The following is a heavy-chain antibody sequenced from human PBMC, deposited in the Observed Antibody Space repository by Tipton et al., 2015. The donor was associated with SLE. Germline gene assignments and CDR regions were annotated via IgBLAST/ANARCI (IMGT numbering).Heavy chain of an antibody. CDR2: IYYTGTT. D-gene: IGHD4-23*01. CDR1: GASVNNGAYF. CDR3: SRDSVLTPRVFDS. V-gene: IGHV4-31*03. Sequence: TLSLTCSVSGASVNNGAYFCSWVRQRPGKGLEWIGSIYYTGTTDYSPSLQSRVTMSADTSKKHFSLQLTSVTAADTAVYFCSRDSVLTPRVFDSWGHGILVTVSS. J-gene: IGHJ4*01.